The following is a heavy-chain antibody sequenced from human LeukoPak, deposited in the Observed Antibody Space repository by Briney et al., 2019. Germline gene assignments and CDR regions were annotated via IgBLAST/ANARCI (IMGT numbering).Heavy chain of an antibody. CDR2: ISWDGGST. CDR1: GFTFDDYT. D-gene: IGHD5-18*01. CDR3: AKDRDTAMVTYYFDY. J-gene: IGHJ4*02. V-gene: IGHV3-43*01. Sequence: GGSLRLSCAASGFTFDDYTMHWVRQAPGKGLEWVSLISWDGGSTYYADSVKGRFTISRDNSKNSLYLQMNSLRTEDTALYYCAKDRDTAMVTYYFDYWGQGTLVTVSS.